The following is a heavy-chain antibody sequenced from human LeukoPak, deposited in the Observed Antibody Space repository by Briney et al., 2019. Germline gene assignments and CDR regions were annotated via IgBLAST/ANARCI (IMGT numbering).Heavy chain of an antibody. CDR2: IYYSGST. CDR3: ARESGVSGSHYYYGMDV. D-gene: IGHD3-10*01. J-gene: IGHJ6*02. CDR1: GGSISSYY. Sequence: PSETLSLTCTVSGGSISSYYWTWIRQPPGKGLEWIGYIYYSGSTNYNPSLKSRVTISVDTSKNQFFLNLSSVTAADTAVYYCARESGVSGSHYYYGMDVWGQGTTVTVSS. V-gene: IGHV4-59*01.